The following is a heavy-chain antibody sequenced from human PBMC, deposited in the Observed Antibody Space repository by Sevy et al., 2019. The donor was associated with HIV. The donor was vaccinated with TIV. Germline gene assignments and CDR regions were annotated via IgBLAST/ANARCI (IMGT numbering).Heavy chain of an antibody. CDR2: ISAYNGNT. Sequence: ASVKVSCKASGYTFTSYGISWVRQAPGQGLEWMGWISAYNGNTNYAQKLQGRVTMTTDTSTSTAYMALRSLRSDDTAVYYCATDIIAVAGNEDFFDYWGQGTLVTVSS. V-gene: IGHV1-18*01. CDR3: ATDIIAVAGNEDFFDY. D-gene: IGHD6-19*01. CDR1: GYTFTSYG. J-gene: IGHJ4*02.